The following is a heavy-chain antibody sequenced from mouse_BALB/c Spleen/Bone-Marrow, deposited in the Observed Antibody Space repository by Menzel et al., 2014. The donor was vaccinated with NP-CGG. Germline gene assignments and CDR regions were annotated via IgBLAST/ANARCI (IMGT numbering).Heavy chain of an antibody. J-gene: IGHJ4*01. Sequence: VQLQQSGPELVKPGASVRISCKASGYTFTSYYIHWGKQRPGQGLEWIGWIYPGNVNTKYNEKFKGKATLTADKSSSTAYMQLSSLTSEDSAVYFCARGGDGYSNAMDYWGQGTSVTVSS. CDR2: IYPGNVNT. D-gene: IGHD2-3*01. CDR1: GYTFTSYY. CDR3: ARGGDGYSNAMDY. V-gene: IGHV1S56*01.